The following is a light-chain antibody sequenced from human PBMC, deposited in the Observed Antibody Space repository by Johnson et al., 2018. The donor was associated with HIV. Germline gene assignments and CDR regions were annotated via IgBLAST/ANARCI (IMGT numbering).Light chain of an antibody. CDR2: KND. CDR3: GTWDKSLNTGAV. Sequence: QSVLTQPPSVSAAPGQKVAISCSGSSSTIGNNYVSWYQLLPGTAPKLLIYKNDKRPSGIPDRFSGSKSGTSATLGIAGLQTGDEADYYCGTWDKSLNTGAVFGTGTKVTVL. J-gene: IGLJ1*01. CDR1: SSTIGNNY. V-gene: IGLV1-51*02.